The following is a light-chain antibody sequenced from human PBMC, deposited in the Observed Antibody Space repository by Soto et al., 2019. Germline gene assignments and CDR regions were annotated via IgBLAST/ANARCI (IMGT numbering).Light chain of an antibody. V-gene: IGLV1-47*01. J-gene: IGLJ2*01. CDR1: SSNIGAVYD. Sequence: QSVLTQPPSVSGAPGQRVTISCTGSSSNIGAVYDVHWYQQLPGTAPKLLIYRNNQRPSGVPDRFSGSKSGTSASLAISGLRSEDEADYYCAAWDDSLVFGGGTKLTVL. CDR2: RNN. CDR3: AAWDDSLV.